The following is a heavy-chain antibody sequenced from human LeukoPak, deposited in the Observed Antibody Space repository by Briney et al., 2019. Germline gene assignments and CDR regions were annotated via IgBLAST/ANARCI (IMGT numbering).Heavy chain of an antibody. D-gene: IGHD5-24*01. V-gene: IGHV4-30-2*01. CDR1: GGSISSGGYS. Sequence: SQTLSLTCAVSGGSISSGGYSWSWLRQPQGQGLEGIVYIYHSGSTYYNPSLKSRVTISVDRSKNQFSLKLSSVPAADTAVYYCASTRGGWLQLDYWGQGTLVTVSS. CDR3: ASTRGGWLQLDY. CDR2: IYHSGST. J-gene: IGHJ4*02.